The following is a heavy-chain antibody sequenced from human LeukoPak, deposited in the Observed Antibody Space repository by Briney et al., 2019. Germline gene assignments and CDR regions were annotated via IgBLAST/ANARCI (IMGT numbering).Heavy chain of an antibody. J-gene: IGHJ4*02. D-gene: IGHD5-18*01. V-gene: IGHV4-34*01. CDR1: GGSLSGYY. CDR2: INHSVGT. Sequence: SETLSLTCAVYGGSLSGYYWSWVRHPPGKGLEWIGEINHSVGTNYNTSPKSRVTLSVDTSKNQFSLKLSSVTAADTAVYYCAREEIQLWYVRDYWGQGTLVTVSS. CDR3: AREEIQLWYVRDY.